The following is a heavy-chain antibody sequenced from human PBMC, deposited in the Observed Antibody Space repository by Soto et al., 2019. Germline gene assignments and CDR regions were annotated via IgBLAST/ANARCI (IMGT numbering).Heavy chain of an antibody. CDR3: AGSVVAAMNWFDP. CDR1: GGSISSCGYY. J-gene: IGHJ5*02. Sequence: SETLSLTCTVSGGSISSCGYYWSWIRQHPGKGLEWIGYIYYSGSTYYNPSLKSRVTISVDTSKNQFSLKLSSVTAADTAVYYCAGSVVAAMNWFDPWGQGTLVTVSS. CDR2: IYYSGST. D-gene: IGHD2-15*01. V-gene: IGHV4-31*03.